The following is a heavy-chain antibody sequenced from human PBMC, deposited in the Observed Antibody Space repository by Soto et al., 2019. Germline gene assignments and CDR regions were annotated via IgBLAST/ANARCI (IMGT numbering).Heavy chain of an antibody. CDR3: ARLATATPPSYFDY. CDR1: GYPLTGYY. J-gene: IGHJ4*02. Sequence: QVQLVQSGADVQKPGASVRVSCKGSGYPLTGYYVHWVRQAPGQGFEWMGVIYPSGGTTSYAQKFQDRVTMTRDTSTSTVYLELSSLRSEDTAVYYCARLATATPPSYFDYWGQGTLVTVSS. V-gene: IGHV1-46*01. CDR2: IYPSGGTT.